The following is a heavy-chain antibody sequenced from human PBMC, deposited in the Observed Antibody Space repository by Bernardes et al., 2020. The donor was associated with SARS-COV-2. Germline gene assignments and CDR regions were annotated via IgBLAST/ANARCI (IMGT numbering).Heavy chain of an antibody. D-gene: IGHD2-21*02. V-gene: IGHV5-51*01. CDR3: ARLHYFEGVGDPRGFDY. CDR1: GYRFTNYW. CDR2: IYPGDSDT. J-gene: IGHJ4*02. Sequence: GESLKISCRVSGYRFTNYWIGWVRQMPGKGLDWTGIIYPGDSDTRYSPSFQGQVTMSVDKSISTAYLQWSSLKASDTAMYYCARLHYFEGVGDPRGFDYWGRGTLVTVSS.